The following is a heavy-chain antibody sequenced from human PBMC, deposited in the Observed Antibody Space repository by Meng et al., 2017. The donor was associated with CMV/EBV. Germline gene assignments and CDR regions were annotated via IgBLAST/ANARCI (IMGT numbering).Heavy chain of an antibody. Sequence: ASVKVSCKASGYTFTGYYMHWVRQAPGQGLEWMGWINPNSGGTNYAQKFQGRVTMTRDTSISTAYMELSSLKASDTAMYYCARTPRVPITSIVGATLYYYYGMDVWGQGTTVTVSS. V-gene: IGHV1-2*02. CDR3: ARTPRVPITSIVGATLYYYYGMDV. CDR1: GYTFTGYY. CDR2: INPNSGGT. D-gene: IGHD1-26*01. J-gene: IGHJ6*02.